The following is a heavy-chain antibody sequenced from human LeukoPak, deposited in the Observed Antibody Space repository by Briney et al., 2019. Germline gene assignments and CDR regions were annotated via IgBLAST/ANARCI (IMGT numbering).Heavy chain of an antibody. D-gene: IGHD2-2*02. CDR3: ATSLFVVVPAAIAVAGTDAFDI. CDR1: GGSISSSSYY. V-gene: IGHV4-39*01. Sequence: SETLSLTCTVSGGSISSSSYYWGWIRQPPGKGLEWIGSIYYSGSTYYNPSLKSRVTISVDASKNQFSLKLSSVTAADTAVYYCATSLFVVVPAAIAVAGTDAFDIWGQGTMVTVSS. CDR2: IYYSGST. J-gene: IGHJ3*02.